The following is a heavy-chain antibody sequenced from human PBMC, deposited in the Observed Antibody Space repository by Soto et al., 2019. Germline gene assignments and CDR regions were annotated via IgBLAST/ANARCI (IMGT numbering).Heavy chain of an antibody. Sequence: QVQLVQSGAEVKKPGSSVKVSCKASGGTFSSYAISWVRQAPGQGLEWMGGIIPIFGTTNYAQKFQGRVTITADESTSTADMELSSLRSEDTALYYCAREKGSGSYYYYLGQGTLVTVSS. V-gene: IGHV1-69*01. D-gene: IGHD1-26*01. CDR1: GGTFSSYA. CDR3: AREKGSGSYYYY. CDR2: IIPIFGTT. J-gene: IGHJ4*02.